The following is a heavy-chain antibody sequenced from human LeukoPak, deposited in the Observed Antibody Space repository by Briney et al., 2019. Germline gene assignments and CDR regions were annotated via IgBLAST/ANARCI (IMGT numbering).Heavy chain of an antibody. J-gene: IGHJ4*02. CDR2: IANDGRDK. CDR3: AKPSQGYCSSTSCYPPPDY. Sequence: PGGSLRLSCAASGFTFSDYGMPWVRQAPGKGLEWVAVIANDGRDKKYAASVRGRFTISRDNSKNTLYLQMNSLRAEDTAVYYCAKPSQGYCSSTSCYPPPDYWGQGTLVTVSS. D-gene: IGHD2-2*01. CDR1: GFTFSDYG. V-gene: IGHV3-30*18.